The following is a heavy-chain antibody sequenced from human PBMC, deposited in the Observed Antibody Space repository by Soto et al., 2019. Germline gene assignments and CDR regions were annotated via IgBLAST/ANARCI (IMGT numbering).Heavy chain of an antibody. J-gene: IGHJ4*02. D-gene: IGHD6-13*01. CDR1: GDSVSSNSAA. V-gene: IGHV6-1*01. CDR3: ARGTQPAAATPFYYFDY. CDR2: TYYRSKWYN. Sequence: SQTLSLTCAISGDSVSSNSAAWNWIRQSPSRGLEWLGRTYYRSKWYNDYAVSVKSRITINPDTSKNQFSLQLNSVTPEDTAVYYCARGTQPAAATPFYYFDYWGQGTLVTVSS.